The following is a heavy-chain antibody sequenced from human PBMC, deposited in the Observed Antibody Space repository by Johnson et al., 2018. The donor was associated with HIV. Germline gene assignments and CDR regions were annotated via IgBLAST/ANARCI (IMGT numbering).Heavy chain of an antibody. CDR3: ARDFVAFGECTAFDM. Sequence: VQLVESGGGLVQPGRSLRLSCAASGFTFDDYAMHWVRQAPGKGLEWVSGISWNSGSIGYADSVKGRFTISRDNAKNSLYLQMNSLRAEDTALYYCARDFVAFGECTAFDMWGQGTMVTVSS. CDR1: GFTFDDYA. D-gene: IGHD3-10*01. J-gene: IGHJ3*02. V-gene: IGHV3-9*01. CDR2: ISWNSGSI.